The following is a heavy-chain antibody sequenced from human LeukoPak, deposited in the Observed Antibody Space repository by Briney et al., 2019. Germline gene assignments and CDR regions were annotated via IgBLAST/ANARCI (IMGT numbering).Heavy chain of an antibody. D-gene: IGHD2-21*01. CDR2: IYYRGST. Sequence: SATLSLTRTVYGGSMRTYYRAWVRQPPGNGLEWIGYIYYRGSTNYNPSLKSRVTISEDTAKNQFSLKLTSVTAADTAVYYCARHGAIPEYWGQGSLVIVSS. CDR1: GGSMRTYY. J-gene: IGHJ4*02. CDR3: ARHGAIPEY. V-gene: IGHV4-59*08.